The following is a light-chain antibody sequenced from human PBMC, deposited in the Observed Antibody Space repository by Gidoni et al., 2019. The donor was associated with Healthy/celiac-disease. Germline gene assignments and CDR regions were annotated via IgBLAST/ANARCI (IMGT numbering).Light chain of an antibody. J-gene: IGKJ5*01. CDR3: QQYDTLSIT. CDR1: QDISNY. V-gene: IGKV1-33*01. Sequence: DIQMTQSPSSLSASVGDRVTITRQASQDISNYLNWYQQKPGKAPKLLIYDASNLETGVPSRFSGSGSGTDFTFTIRRLQPEDIETYYCQQYDTLSITFGQGTRLEIK. CDR2: DAS.